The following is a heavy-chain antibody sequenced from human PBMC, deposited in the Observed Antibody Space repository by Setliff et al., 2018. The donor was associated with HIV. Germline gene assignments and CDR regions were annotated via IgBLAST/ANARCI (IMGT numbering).Heavy chain of an antibody. D-gene: IGHD5-18*01. V-gene: IGHV1-69*13. J-gene: IGHJ4*02. CDR3: ARAIPGYSFGYDYFDY. CDR1: GGTFSSYA. Sequence: SVKVSCKASGGTFSSYAFTWVRQAPGQGLEWMGGITPIFGTATYAQKFQGRVTITADEATSTVYMQLSRLRPDDTAVYYCARAIPGYSFGYDYFDYWGQGTLVTVSS. CDR2: ITPIFGTA.